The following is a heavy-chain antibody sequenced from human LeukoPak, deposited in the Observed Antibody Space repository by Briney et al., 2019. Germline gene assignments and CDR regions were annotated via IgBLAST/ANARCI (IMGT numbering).Heavy chain of an antibody. Sequence: GGSLRLSCTASGFSFSSFAMTWLRRAPGKGLEWLASMSSGGTYIYYADSGRGRFTISRDNTENSLYLAMNNLRVEDTAIYYCARDRPTGSSRLFVVQWGQGTPVIVSS. J-gene: IGHJ4*02. CDR1: GFSFSSFA. V-gene: IGHV3-21*01. CDR3: ARDRPTGSSRLFVVQ. D-gene: IGHD6-6*01. CDR2: MSSGGTYI.